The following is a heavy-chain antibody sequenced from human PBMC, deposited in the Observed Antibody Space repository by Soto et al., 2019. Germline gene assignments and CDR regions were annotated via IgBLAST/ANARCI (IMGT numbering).Heavy chain of an antibody. CDR1: GFTVSSNY. CDR3: TWGEWPVLDY. Sequence: EVQLGESGGGLVQPGGSLRLSCAASGFTVSSNYMSWVRQAPGKRLGWVSVLSSVGSTYYADAVKGRFTISRDNSKNTLYLQMNSLRAEDKAVYYCTWGEWPVLDYWGQGTMVTVSS. D-gene: IGHD3-16*01. J-gene: IGHJ4*02. V-gene: IGHV3-66*01. CDR2: LSSVGST.